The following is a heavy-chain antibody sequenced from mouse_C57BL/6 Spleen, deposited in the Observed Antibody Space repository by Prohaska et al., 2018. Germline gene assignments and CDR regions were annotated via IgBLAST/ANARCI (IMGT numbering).Heavy chain of an antibody. J-gene: IGHJ4*01. Sequence: GAELVRPGASVTLSCKASGYTFTDYEMHWVKQTPVHGLEWIGAIDPETGGTAYNQKFKGKAILTADKSSSTAYMELRSLTSEDSAVYYCTRYGGARDYWGQGTSVTV. D-gene: IGHD1-1*01. V-gene: IGHV1-15*01. CDR1: GYTFTDYE. CDR3: TRYGGARDY. CDR2: IDPETGGT.